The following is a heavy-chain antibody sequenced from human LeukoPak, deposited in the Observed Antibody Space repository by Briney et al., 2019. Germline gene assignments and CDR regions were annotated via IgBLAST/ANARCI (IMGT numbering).Heavy chain of an antibody. CDR1: GFTLSTYG. V-gene: IGHV3-30*02. J-gene: IGHJ3*02. Sequence: GGSLRLSCAPSGFTLSTYGMHWVRQAPGKGLEWVAFIRFGGNSRFYGDSVKGRFSVSRDTSKNTLYLQMNSLRTEDTAVYYCAKDLSRGNYPIAFDIWGQGTMVTVSS. CDR2: IRFGGNSR. D-gene: IGHD3-22*01. CDR3: AKDLSRGNYPIAFDI.